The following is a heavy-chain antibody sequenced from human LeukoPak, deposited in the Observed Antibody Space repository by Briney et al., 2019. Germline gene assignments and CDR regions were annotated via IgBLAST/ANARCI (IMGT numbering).Heavy chain of an antibody. CDR3: TRESGAFSPFGF. CDR1: GGSILSTNW. D-gene: IGHD1-26*01. Sequence: ASGTLSLTCAVSGGSILSTNWWSWVRQPPGKGLEWIGEVHLNGATNYNPSVEGRVTMSIDKSKNHLSLEVISVTAADTARYYCTRESGAFSPFGFWGQGTLVTVSS. V-gene: IGHV4-4*02. CDR2: VHLNGAT. J-gene: IGHJ4*02.